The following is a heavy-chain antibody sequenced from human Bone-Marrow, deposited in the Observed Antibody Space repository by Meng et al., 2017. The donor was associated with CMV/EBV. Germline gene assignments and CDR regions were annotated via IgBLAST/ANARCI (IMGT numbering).Heavy chain of an antibody. D-gene: IGHD4-11*01. V-gene: IGHV4-4*02. J-gene: IGHJ4*02. CDR1: GGSISSSNW. CDR3: ASTEVRMTTVTLGRFDY. CDR2: IYHSGST. Sequence: SETLSLTCAVSGGSISSSNWWSWVRQPPGKGLEWIGEIYHSGSTNYNPSLKSRVTISVDTSKNQFSLKLSSVTAADTAVYYCASTEVRMTTVTLGRFDYWGQGTLVTVSS.